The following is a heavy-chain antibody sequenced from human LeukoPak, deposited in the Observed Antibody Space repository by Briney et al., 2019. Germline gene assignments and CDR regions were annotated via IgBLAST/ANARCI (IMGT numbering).Heavy chain of an antibody. Sequence: GGSLRLSCAASGFTFSNYAVNWVRQAPGKGLEWVSTITGSGGSTFYADSVKGRFTISRDNSMDTLYLQMSSLRAEDTAVYYCAKDHGRYYDSSGYYWGYYFDSWGQGILVTVST. D-gene: IGHD3-22*01. V-gene: IGHV3-23*01. CDR3: AKDHGRYYDSSGYYWGYYFDS. J-gene: IGHJ4*02. CDR1: GFTFSNYA. CDR2: ITGSGGST.